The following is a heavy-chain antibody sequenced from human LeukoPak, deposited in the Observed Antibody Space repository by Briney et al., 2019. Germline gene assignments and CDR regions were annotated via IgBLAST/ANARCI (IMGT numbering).Heavy chain of an antibody. V-gene: IGHV4-61*01. CDR3: ARTHSSGYLVVDP. Sequence: SETLSLTCTVSGGSISSANYYWSWIRQPPGKGLEWIGYISYSGSTTYNPSLKSRVTISVDMSKNQFSLKLNSVTAADTAVYYCARTHSSGYLVVDPWGQGTLVTVSS. D-gene: IGHD3-22*01. J-gene: IGHJ5*02. CDR2: ISYSGST. CDR1: GGSISSANYY.